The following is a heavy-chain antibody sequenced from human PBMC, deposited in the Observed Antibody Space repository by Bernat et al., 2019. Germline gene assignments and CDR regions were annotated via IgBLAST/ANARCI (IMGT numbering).Heavy chain of an antibody. CDR1: GFTFSSYA. CDR3: AKGSVRYSSNDAFDI. V-gene: IGHV3-30-3*01. D-gene: IGHD6-19*01. J-gene: IGHJ3*02. CDR2: ISYDGSNK. Sequence: QVQLVESGGGVVQPGRSLRLSCAASGFTFSSYAMHWVRQAPGKGLEWVAVISYDGSNKYYADSVKGRFTISRDNSKNTLYLQMNSLRAEDTAVYYCAKGSVRYSSNDAFDIWGQGTMVTVSS.